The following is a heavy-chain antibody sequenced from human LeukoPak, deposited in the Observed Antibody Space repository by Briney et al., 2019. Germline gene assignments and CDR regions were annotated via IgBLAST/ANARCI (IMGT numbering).Heavy chain of an antibody. CDR2: INPDNGKT. V-gene: IGHV1-2*02. CDR1: GYNFNSYY. CDR3: ARNEPAVSVVDAFDV. J-gene: IGHJ3*01. Sequence: ASVRVSCKASGYNFNSYYIHWVRRAPGQGLTWMGWINPDNGKTKYEPRFQGRVTMTWDTSINTAYVDLTGLRSDDTAVYYCARNEPAVSVVDAFDVWGQGTAVTVSS. D-gene: IGHD1-1*01.